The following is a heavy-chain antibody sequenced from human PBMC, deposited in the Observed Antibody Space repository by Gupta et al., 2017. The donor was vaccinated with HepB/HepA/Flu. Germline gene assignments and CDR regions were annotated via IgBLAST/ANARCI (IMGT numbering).Heavy chain of an antibody. Sequence: EVKKPGSSVKVSCKASGGTFSSYAISWVRQAPGQGLEWMGRIIPILGIANYAQKCQGRVTITADKSTSTADMELRSLRSEDTAVYYCAETGVRGLEWLVFDPWGQGTMVTVSS. CDR1: GGTFSSYA. J-gene: IGHJ5*02. D-gene: IGHD3-3*01. CDR2: IIPILGIA. V-gene: IGHV1-69*04. CDR3: AETGVRGLEWLVFDP.